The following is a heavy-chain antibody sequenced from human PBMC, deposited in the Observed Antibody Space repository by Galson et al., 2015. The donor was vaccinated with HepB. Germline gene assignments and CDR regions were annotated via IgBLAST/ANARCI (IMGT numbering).Heavy chain of an antibody. CDR2: IIPIFGTP. D-gene: IGHD3-22*01. Sequence: SVKVSCKAFGGTFSSLAINWVRQTPGQGLEWVGGIIPIFGTPKYAQKFQGRVTITADKSTTTDYMELSSLRSEDTAVYYCAGADYYDNSGSFKWGQGTLVTVSS. V-gene: IGHV1-69*06. CDR1: GGTFSSLA. CDR3: AGADYYDNSGSFK. J-gene: IGHJ4*02.